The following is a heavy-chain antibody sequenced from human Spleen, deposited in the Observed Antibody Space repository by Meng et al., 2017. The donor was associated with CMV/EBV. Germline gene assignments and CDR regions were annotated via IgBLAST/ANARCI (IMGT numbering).Heavy chain of an antibody. CDR1: GYTFTTYY. D-gene: IGHD5-12*01. CDR2: INPDSGRT. CDR3: ARGGSDYGFEY. Sequence: SRQTSGYTFTTYYMHWVRQAPGQGLEWMGRINPDSGRTNYAQNFQGRVSMTRDTSIRTAYMELSSLKSDDTAVYYCARGGSDYGFEYWGQGSLVTVSS. V-gene: IGHV1-2*06. J-gene: IGHJ1*01.